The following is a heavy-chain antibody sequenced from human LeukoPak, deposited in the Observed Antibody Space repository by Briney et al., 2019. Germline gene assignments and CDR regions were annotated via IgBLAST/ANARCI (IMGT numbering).Heavy chain of an antibody. CDR3: ASGASSSWAFDY. Sequence: GGSLRLSCAASGFTFSSYSMNWVRQAPGKGLEWVSSISSSSSYIYYADSVKGRFTISRDNAKNSLYLQMNSLRAEDTAVYYCASGASSSWAFDYWGQGTLVTVSP. CDR1: GFTFSSYS. CDR2: ISSSSSYI. D-gene: IGHD6-13*01. J-gene: IGHJ4*02. V-gene: IGHV3-21*01.